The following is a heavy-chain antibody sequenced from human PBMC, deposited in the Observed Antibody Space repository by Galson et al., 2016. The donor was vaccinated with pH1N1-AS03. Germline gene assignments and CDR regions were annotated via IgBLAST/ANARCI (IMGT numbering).Heavy chain of an antibody. Sequence: TLSLTCTVSGGSISSGNYFWNWIRQHPGKGLEWIGLIYDSGNTFYNPSLKSRVSISVDTSKNQFSLKLNSVTAADMAVYYCASVSLAYCSSTSCFRFDPWGQGTLVTVSS. J-gene: IGHJ5*02. CDR2: IYDSGNT. V-gene: IGHV4-31*03. D-gene: IGHD2-2*01. CDR1: GGSISSGNYF. CDR3: ASVSLAYCSSTSCFRFDP.